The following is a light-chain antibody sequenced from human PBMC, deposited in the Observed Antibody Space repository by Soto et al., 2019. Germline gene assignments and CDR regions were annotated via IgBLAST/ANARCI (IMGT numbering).Light chain of an antibody. CDR2: GAS. V-gene: IGKV3-15*01. CDR3: QQYNKWPRT. Sequence: DIVLTQSPATLSLSPGERATLSCRASQSVSSSYLGWYQQKPGQAPRLLIYGASTRAAIIPARFSGSGSGTEFTLTISSLQSEDFAVYYCQQYNKWPRTVGQGTKVDI. J-gene: IGKJ1*01. CDR1: QSVSSSY.